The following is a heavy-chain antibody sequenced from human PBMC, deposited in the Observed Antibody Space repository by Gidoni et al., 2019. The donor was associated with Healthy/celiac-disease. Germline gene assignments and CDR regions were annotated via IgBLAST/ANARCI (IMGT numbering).Heavy chain of an antibody. CDR2: IKSKTDGGTT. CDR1: GFPFSNAW. D-gene: IGHD6-13*01. J-gene: IGHJ4*02. Sequence: EVQLVESGGGLVKPGGSLRLSCEASGFPFSNAWMSWVRQAPGKGLEWFGRIKSKTDGGTTDYAAPVKGRFTISRDDSKNTLYLQMNSLKTEDTAVYYCTTPHIAAVDYWGQGTLGTVSS. CDR3: TTPHIAAVDY. V-gene: IGHV3-15*01.